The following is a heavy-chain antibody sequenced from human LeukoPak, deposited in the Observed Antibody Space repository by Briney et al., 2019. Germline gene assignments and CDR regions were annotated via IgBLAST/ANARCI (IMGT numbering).Heavy chain of an antibody. CDR3: ARAPYTTGRGYYFDY. CDR1: GFTFSYYW. CDR2: INHDGSST. V-gene: IGHV3-74*01. D-gene: IGHD1-1*01. Sequence: GGSLRLSCAASGFTFSYYWMHWVRQAPGKRLVWVSHINHDGSSTTYADSVKGRFTISRDNAKNTLYLQMNSLRAEDTAVYYCARAPYTTGRGYYFDYWGQGTLVTVSS. J-gene: IGHJ4*02.